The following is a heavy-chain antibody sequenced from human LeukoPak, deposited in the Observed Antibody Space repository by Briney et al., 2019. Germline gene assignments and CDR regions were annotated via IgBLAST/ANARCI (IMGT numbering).Heavy chain of an antibody. CDR2: ISYDGSNK. J-gene: IGHJ6*04. V-gene: IGHV3-30*03. Sequence: HPGGSLRLSCAASGFTFSSYGMHWVRQAPGKGLEWVAVISYDGSNKYYADSVKGRFTISRDNAKNSLYLQMNSLRAEDTAVYYCARVLRRGSGSLDVWGKGTTVTVSS. CDR3: ARVLRRGSGSLDV. D-gene: IGHD3-10*01. CDR1: GFTFSSYG.